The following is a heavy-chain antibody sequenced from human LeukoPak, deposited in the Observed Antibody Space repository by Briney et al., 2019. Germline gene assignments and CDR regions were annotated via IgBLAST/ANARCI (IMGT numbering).Heavy chain of an antibody. J-gene: IGHJ4*02. CDR2: IYHSGST. D-gene: IGHD6-19*01. CDR3: ARVAVAGTAYYFDY. CDR1: GGSFSGYY. Sequence: PSETLSLTCAVYGGSFSGYYWSWIRQPPGKGLEWIGEIYHSGSTNYNPSLKSRVTISVDKSKNQFSLKLSSVTAADTAVYYCARVAVAGTAYYFDYWGQGTLVTVSS. V-gene: IGHV4-34*01.